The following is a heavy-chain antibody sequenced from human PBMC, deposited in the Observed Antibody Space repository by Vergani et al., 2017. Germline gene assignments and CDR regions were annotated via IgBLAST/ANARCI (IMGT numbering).Heavy chain of an antibody. CDR2: IRNKANDYTT. D-gene: IGHD1-1*01. Sequence: EVQLLESGGDLVQPGGSLRLSCAASGFIFSDHYMDWVRQAPGKGLEWVGRIRNKANDYTTQYAASVKGRFTISRDDSKSYLYPQMNSLQTEDTALYYCVRVKGSNWNDHLYDIWGQGTLVTVSS. CDR1: GFIFSDHY. CDR3: VRVKGSNWNDHLYDI. J-gene: IGHJ3*02. V-gene: IGHV3-72*01.